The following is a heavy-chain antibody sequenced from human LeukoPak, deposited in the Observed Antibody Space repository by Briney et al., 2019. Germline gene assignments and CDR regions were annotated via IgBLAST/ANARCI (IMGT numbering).Heavy chain of an antibody. CDR1: GFTYSSYS. CDR2: ISSSSSTI. CDR3: ARGLASGSYTPDY. V-gene: IGHV3-48*04. Sequence: GGSLRLSCAASGFTYSSYSMNWVRQAPGKGLEWVSYISSSSSTIYYADSVKGRFTISRDNAKNSLYLQMNSLRAEDTAVYYCARGLASGSYTPDYWGQGTLVTVSS. D-gene: IGHD1-26*01. J-gene: IGHJ4*02.